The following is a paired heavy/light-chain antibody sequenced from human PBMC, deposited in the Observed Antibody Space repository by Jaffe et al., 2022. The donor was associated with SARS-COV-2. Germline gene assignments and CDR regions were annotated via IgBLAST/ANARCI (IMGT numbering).Light chain of an antibody. CDR1: SSNIGNNY. CDR3: GTWDASLNAKV. Sequence: QSVLTQPPSVSAAPGQKVTISCSGSSSNIGNNYVSWYLQLPGTAPKLLIYDNNKRPSGIPDRFSGSKSGTSATLGITGLQTGDEANYYCGTWDASLNAKVFGGGTKLTVL. CDR2: DNN. J-gene: IGLJ3*02. V-gene: IGLV1-51*02.
Heavy chain of an antibody. CDR1: GASISRGSNY. CDR2: IYTTGSS. CDR3: AREASEASYGMDV. V-gene: IGHV4-61*02. Sequence: QVQLQESGPGLVKPSQTLSLTCAVSGASISRGSNYWSWIRQPAGKGLEWIGRIYTTGSSDYNPPLKSRVSISADTSKNQFTLKLNSVTAADTAVYYCAREASEASYGMDVWGQGTTVTVSS. J-gene: IGHJ6*02.